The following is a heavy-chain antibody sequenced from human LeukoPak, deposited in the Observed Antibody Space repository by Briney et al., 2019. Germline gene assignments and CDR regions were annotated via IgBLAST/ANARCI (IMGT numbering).Heavy chain of an antibody. CDR3: ARDSGSGWYGGWFDP. J-gene: IGHJ5*02. D-gene: IGHD6-19*01. Sequence: PGGSLRLSCAASGFTFSSYSMNWVRQAPGKGLEWVSSISSSSSYIYYADSVKGRFTISRDNAKNSLHLQMNSLRAEDTAVYYCARDSGSGWYGGWFDPWGQGTLVTVSS. CDR2: ISSSSSYI. CDR1: GFTFSSYS. V-gene: IGHV3-21*06.